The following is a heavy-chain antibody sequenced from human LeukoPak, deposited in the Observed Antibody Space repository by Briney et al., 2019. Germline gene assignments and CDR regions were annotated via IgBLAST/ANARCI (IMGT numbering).Heavy chain of an antibody. D-gene: IGHD3-16*01. CDR2: INPDSGGT. J-gene: IGHJ6*03. Sequence: ASVKLSCKASGYSFTDYYMHWVRQAPGQGLESIGWINPDSGGTNYQQKFQGRVTMTRDTSIRTAYMELSRLRSDDTVVYYCARGGHYYSYSMDVWGKGTTVTVSS. CDR3: ARGGHYYSYSMDV. V-gene: IGHV1-2*02. CDR1: GYSFTDYY.